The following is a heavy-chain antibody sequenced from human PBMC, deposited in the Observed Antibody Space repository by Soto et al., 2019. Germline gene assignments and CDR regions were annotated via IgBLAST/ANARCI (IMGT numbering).Heavy chain of an antibody. CDR2: IYYSGST. J-gene: IGHJ3*02. Sequence: PSETLSLTCTVAGGSISSYYWSWIRQPPGKGLEWIGYIYYSGSTNYNPSLKSRVTISVDTSKNQFSLKLSSVTAADTAVYYCASQDVHAANAAFDRWGLGTMLTVSS. CDR1: GGSISSYY. CDR3: ASQDVHAANAAFDR. D-gene: IGHD1-1*01. V-gene: IGHV4-59*01.